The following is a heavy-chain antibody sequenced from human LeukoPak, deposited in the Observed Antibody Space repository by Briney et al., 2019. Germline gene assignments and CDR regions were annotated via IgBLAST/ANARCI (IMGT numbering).Heavy chain of an antibody. V-gene: IGHV3-48*02. Sequence: GGSLRLSCAASGFTFSSYTMNWVRQAPGKGLEWVSSIGSGSSAIYYADSVTGRFTISRDNAKNSLYLQMNSLRDEDTAVYYCARVKGVFAPFDPWGQGTLVTVSS. J-gene: IGHJ5*02. CDR1: GFTFSSYT. CDR2: IGSGSSAI. D-gene: IGHD2-8*01. CDR3: ARVKGVFAPFDP.